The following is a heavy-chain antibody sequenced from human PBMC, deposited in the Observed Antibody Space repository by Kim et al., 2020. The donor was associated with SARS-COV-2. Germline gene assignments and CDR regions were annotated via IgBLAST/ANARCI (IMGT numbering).Heavy chain of an antibody. D-gene: IGHD3-22*01. CDR1: GFTFSSYA. Sequence: GGSLRLSCAASGFTFSSYAMHWVRQAPGKGLEWVAVISYDGSNKYYADSVKGRFTISRDNSKNKLYLQMNSLRAEDTAVYYCARGLPRITMIVVVTRSVYDAFDIWGQGTMVTVSS. CDR3: ARGLPRITMIVVVTRSVYDAFDI. CDR2: ISYDGSNK. J-gene: IGHJ3*02. V-gene: IGHV3-30-3*01.